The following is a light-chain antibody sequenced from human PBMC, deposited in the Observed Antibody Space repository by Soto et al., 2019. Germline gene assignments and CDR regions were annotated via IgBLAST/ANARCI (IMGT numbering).Light chain of an antibody. CDR2: NVN. Sequence: QSVLTQSASVSGSPGQSITISCTGTSSDVGNYNYVSWYQQHPGEVPKLIIFNVNNRPSGVSNRFSGSKSVNTASLTISGLQAEDEADYYCRSFTSSTTYVFGTGTKLTVL. CDR3: RSFTSSTTYV. CDR1: SSDVGNYNY. V-gene: IGLV2-14*01. J-gene: IGLJ1*01.